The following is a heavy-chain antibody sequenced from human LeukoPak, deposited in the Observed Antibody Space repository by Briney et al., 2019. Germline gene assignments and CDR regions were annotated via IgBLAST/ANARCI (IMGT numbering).Heavy chain of an antibody. Sequence: SVKVSCKASGGTFSSYAISWVRQAPGQGLEWMGGIIPIFGTANYAQKFQGRVTITADKSTSTAYMELSSLRSEDTAVYYCARHSTTGNWFDPWGQGTLVTVSS. D-gene: IGHD1-26*01. CDR2: IIPIFGTA. V-gene: IGHV1-69*06. CDR1: GGTFSSYA. CDR3: ARHSTTGNWFDP. J-gene: IGHJ5*02.